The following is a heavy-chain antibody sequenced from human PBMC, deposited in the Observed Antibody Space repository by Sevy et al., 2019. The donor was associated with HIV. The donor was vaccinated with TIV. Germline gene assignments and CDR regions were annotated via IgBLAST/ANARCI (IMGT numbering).Heavy chain of an antibody. V-gene: IGHV3-23*01. CDR2: FSFGCGRI. D-gene: IGHD2-8*01. CDR1: EFTFAKYS. J-gene: IGHJ4*02. Sequence: GGSLRLSCAASEFTFAKYSMSWVRQAPGKGLEWVSTFSFGCGRINYADSVKGRFTISRDDSKNTLFLQMNSLRAEDTAKYFCAREGCTQPHDYWGQGTLVTVSS. CDR3: AREGCTQPHDY.